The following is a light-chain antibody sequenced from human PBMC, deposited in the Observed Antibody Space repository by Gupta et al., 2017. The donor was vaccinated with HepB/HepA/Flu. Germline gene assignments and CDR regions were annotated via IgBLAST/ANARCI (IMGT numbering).Light chain of an antibody. CDR1: SSNIGSNY. V-gene: IGLV1-47*01. CDR2: RNN. Sequence: QPVLPQPPSASGPPGQRVTIPCSGSSSNIGSNYVYWYQQFPGTAPKLLIYRNNQRPSGVPDRFSGSKSGTSASLAISGLRSDDEADYYCATWDDSLSGYVFGNGTNVTVL. CDR3: ATWDDSLSGYV. J-gene: IGLJ1*01.